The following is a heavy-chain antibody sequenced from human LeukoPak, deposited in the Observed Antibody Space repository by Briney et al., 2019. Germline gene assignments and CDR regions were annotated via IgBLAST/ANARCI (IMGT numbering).Heavy chain of an antibody. J-gene: IGHJ3*02. V-gene: IGHV1-69*01. CDR3: ARTRLSGYSSGWGKDAFDI. CDR2: IIPIFSTA. CDR1: GGTFSSYA. Sequence: GASVKVSCKASGGTFSSYAISWMRQAPGQGLEWMGGIIPIFSTANYAQKFQGRVTITADESTSTAYMEMSSLRSVDTAVYYCARTRLSGYSSGWGKDAFDIWGQGTMVTVSS. D-gene: IGHD6-19*01.